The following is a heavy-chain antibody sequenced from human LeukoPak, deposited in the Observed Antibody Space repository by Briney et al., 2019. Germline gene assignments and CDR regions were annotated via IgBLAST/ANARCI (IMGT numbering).Heavy chain of an antibody. Sequence: ASVKVSCKASGYTFTSYGLSWVRQAPGQRLEWMGWISAYNGDTIYAQRLQGRVTMTTDTSTTTAYMELRRLRSGDTVVYYCAASGWSKPYYFDSWGQGTLVTVSS. CDR2: ISAYNGDT. CDR3: AASGWSKPYYFDS. J-gene: IGHJ4*02. D-gene: IGHD6-19*01. V-gene: IGHV1-18*01. CDR1: GYTFTSYG.